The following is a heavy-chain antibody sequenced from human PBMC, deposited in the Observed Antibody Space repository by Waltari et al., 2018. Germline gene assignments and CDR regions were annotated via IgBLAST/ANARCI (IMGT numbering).Heavy chain of an antibody. J-gene: IGHJ6*02. CDR2: INAGNGNT. V-gene: IGHV1-3*01. Sequence: QVQLVQSGAEVKKPGASVKVSCKSSGYTFTRYAMHWFGQAPGQRLEWMGWINAGNGNTKYSQKFQGRVTITRDTSASTAYMELSSLRSEDTAVYYCARGATYYYGMDVWGQGTTVTVSS. CDR1: GYTFTRYA. CDR3: ARGATYYYGMDV. D-gene: IGHD3-16*01.